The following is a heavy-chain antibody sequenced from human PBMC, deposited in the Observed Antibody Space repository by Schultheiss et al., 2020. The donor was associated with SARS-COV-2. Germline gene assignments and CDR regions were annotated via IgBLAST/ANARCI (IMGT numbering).Heavy chain of an antibody. Sequence: GSLRLSCTVSGVSISSYYWSWIRQPPGKGLEWIGYIYYSGSTNYNPSLKSRVTISVDTSKNQFSLKLSSVTAADTAVYYCARDRRVYYYDSSGYPDALDIWGQGTMVTVSS. CDR2: IYYSGST. V-gene: IGHV4-59*01. J-gene: IGHJ3*02. D-gene: IGHD3-22*01. CDR1: GVSISSYY. CDR3: ARDRRVYYYDSSGYPDALDI.